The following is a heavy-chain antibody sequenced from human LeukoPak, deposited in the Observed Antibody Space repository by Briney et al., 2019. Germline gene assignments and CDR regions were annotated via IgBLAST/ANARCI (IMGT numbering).Heavy chain of an antibody. Sequence: SETLSLTCTVSGGSLSSGDYYWSWIRQPPGKGLEWIGYIYYSGSTYYNPSLKSRVTISVDTSKNQFSLKLSSVTAAATAVYYCAKQWLRNAFDIWGQGTMVTVSS. J-gene: IGHJ3*02. D-gene: IGHD3-22*01. CDR1: GGSLSSGDYY. V-gene: IGHV4-30-4*08. CDR2: IYYSGST. CDR3: AKQWLRNAFDI.